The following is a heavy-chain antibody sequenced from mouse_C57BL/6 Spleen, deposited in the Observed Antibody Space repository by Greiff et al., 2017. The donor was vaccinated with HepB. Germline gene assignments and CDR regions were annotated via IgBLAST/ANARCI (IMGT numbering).Heavy chain of an antibody. V-gene: IGHV14-3*01. J-gene: IGHJ1*03. CDR3: ASPFIATVGATRYFDV. D-gene: IGHD1-1*01. CDR1: GFNIKNTY. Sequence: EVQLQQSVAELVRPGASVKLSCTASGFNIKNTYMHWVKQRPEQGLEWIGRIDPANGNTKYAPKFQGKATITADTSSNTAYLQLSSLTSEDTAIYYCASPFIATVGATRYFDVWGTGTTVTVSS. CDR2: IDPANGNT.